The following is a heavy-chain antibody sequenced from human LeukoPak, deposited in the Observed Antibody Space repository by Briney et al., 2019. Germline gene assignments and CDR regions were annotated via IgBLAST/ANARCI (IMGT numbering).Heavy chain of an antibody. CDR3: ARQAAYGENGIAY. Sequence: GGSLRLSCAASGFVFSNYWMLWVRQAPGKGPVWVSRINPDGRSTNYADSVKGRFTISRDNAKTTVYLQMNSLRAEDTAIYYCARQAAYGENGIAYWGQGTLVTVFS. CDR2: INPDGRST. V-gene: IGHV3-74*01. D-gene: IGHD4-17*01. J-gene: IGHJ4*02. CDR1: GFVFSNYW.